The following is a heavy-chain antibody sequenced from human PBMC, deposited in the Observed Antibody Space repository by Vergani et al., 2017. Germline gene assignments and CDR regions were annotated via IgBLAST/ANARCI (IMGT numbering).Heavy chain of an antibody. D-gene: IGHD3-22*01. J-gene: IGHJ4*02. CDR2: IYPGDSDT. CDR3: ARRNYYDSSGYYAFDY. Sequence: EVQLVQSGAEVKKPGESLKISCKGSGYSFTSYWIGWVRQMPGKGLEWMGIIYPGDSDTRYSTSFQGQVTISADKSISTAYLQWSSLKASDTAMYYCARRNYYDSSGYYAFDYWGQGTLVTVSS. CDR1: GYSFTSYW. V-gene: IGHV5-51*01.